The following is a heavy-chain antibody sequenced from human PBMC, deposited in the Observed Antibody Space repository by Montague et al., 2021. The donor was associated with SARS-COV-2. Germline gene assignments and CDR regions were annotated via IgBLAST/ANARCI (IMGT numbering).Heavy chain of an antibody. Sequence: SLRLSCAASGFTFSNYDMNWVRQAPGKGPEWISCISTSAYTTSYAGSVKGRFTISRDNGKNSLYLQMNSLRVEDTAVYYCTRDYRSIVGDGLDIWGQGTKVTVPS. J-gene: IGHJ3*02. D-gene: IGHD3-16*02. V-gene: IGHV3-48*03. CDR3: TRDYRSIVGDGLDI. CDR1: GFTFSNYD. CDR2: ISTSAYTT.